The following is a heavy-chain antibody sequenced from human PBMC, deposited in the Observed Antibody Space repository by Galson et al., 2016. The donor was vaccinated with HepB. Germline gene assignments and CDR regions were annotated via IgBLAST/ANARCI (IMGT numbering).Heavy chain of an antibody. V-gene: IGHV3-23*01. D-gene: IGHD3-10*01. CDR1: GFTFTTYG. CDR3: AKDGSQTAGYMDV. J-gene: IGHJ6*03. Sequence: SLRLSCAASGFTFTTYGMSWVRQAPGKGLEWVAFISGSGSYTNYADSVKDRFTISRDNSKNTVYLLMNSLRAEDTALYYCAKDGSQTAGYMDVWGTGTTVSVSS. CDR2: ISGSGSYT.